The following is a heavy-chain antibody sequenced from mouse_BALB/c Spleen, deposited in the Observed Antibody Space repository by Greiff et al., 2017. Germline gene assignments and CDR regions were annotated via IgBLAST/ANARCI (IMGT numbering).Heavy chain of an antibody. V-gene: IGHV1-69*01. J-gene: IGHJ1*01. CDR2: IDTSHSYT. CDR3: AVCYPMIYFDV. CDR1: GYTFTDYW. D-gene: IGHD6-5*01. Sequence: VQLHQSGAELVMPGASVKMSCTASGYTFTDYWMHWVNQRPGQGLEWIGLIDTSHSYTSLNQKFKDKATLTVDESSNTAYMQLSSLTSEDSAVYYCAVCYPMIYFDVWGGGTTLTVAS.